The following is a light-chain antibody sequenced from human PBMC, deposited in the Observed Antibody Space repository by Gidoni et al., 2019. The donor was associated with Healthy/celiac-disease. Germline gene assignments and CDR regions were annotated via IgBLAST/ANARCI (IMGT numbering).Light chain of an antibody. V-gene: IGKV3-11*01. J-gene: IGKJ4*01. Sequence: EIALTQSPATLSLSPGERAPLSCRASQSVSSYLAWYQQKPGQAPRLLIYDASNRATGIPARFSGSGSGTDFTLTISSLEPEDFAVYYCQQRSNWLTFGGGTKVEIK. CDR3: QQRSNWLT. CDR1: QSVSSY. CDR2: DAS.